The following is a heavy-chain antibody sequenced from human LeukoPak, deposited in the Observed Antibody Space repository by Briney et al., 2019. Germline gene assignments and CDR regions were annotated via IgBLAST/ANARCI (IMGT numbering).Heavy chain of an antibody. D-gene: IGHD4-17*01. CDR2: IYYSGST. Sequence: PSETLSLTCTVSGGSISSYYWSWIRQPPGKGLEWIGYIYYSGSTNYNPSLKSRVTLSVDTSKNQFSLKLSSVTAADTAVYYCARDTVTSGGFDYWGQGTLVTVSS. CDR1: GGSISSYY. CDR3: ARDTVTSGGFDY. V-gene: IGHV4-59*01. J-gene: IGHJ4*02.